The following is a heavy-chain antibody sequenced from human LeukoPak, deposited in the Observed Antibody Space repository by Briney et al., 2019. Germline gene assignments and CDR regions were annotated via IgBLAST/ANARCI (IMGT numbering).Heavy chain of an antibody. Sequence: GGSLRLSCAASGFTFSSYSMNWVRQAPGKGLEWVSSFSSSSSYIYYADSVKGRFTISRDNAKNSLYLQMNSLRAEDTAVYYCARDRGDSSSWFYYYYGMDVWGQGTTVTVSS. CDR3: ARDRGDSSSWFYYYYGMDV. J-gene: IGHJ6*02. CDR1: GFTFSSYS. CDR2: FSSSSSYI. V-gene: IGHV3-21*01. D-gene: IGHD6-13*01.